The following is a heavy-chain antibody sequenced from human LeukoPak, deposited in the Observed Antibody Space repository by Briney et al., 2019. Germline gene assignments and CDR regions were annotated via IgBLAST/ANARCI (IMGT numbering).Heavy chain of an antibody. J-gene: IGHJ5*02. D-gene: IGHD3-3*01. Sequence: SETLSLTCAVSGGSISSGGYSWSWIRQPPGKGLEWIVYIYHSGSTYYNPSLKSRVTISVDRSKNQFSLKLSSVAAAETAVYYCARAIGYDFWSGRNWFDPWGQGTLVTVSS. CDR3: ARAIGYDFWSGRNWFDP. V-gene: IGHV4-30-2*01. CDR1: GGSISSGGYS. CDR2: IYHSGST.